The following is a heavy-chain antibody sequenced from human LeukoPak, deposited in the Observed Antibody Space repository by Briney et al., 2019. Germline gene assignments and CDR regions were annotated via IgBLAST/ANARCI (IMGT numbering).Heavy chain of an antibody. Sequence: GGSLRLSCTTSGFTFGDYSMSWVRQAPGKGLEWVSGISWNSGSIGYADSVKGRFTISRDNAKNSLYLQMNSLRAEDTAVYYCARDSRKGVSSGYSSSWGQGTLVTVSS. J-gene: IGHJ4*02. CDR2: ISWNSGSI. CDR3: ARDSRKGVSSGYSSS. D-gene: IGHD6-13*01. V-gene: IGHV3-20*04. CDR1: GFTFGDYS.